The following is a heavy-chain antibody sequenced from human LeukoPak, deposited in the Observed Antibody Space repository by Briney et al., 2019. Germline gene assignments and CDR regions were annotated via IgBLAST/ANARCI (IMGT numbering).Heavy chain of an antibody. J-gene: IGHJ4*02. CDR1: GFTFSSYS. CDR3: ASISGGDDSSGYYLFDY. V-gene: IGHV3-21*01. Sequence: GGSLRLSCAASGFTFSSYSMNWVRQAPGKGLEWVSSISRSSSYIYYADSVKGRFTISRDNAKNSLYLQMNSLRAEDTAVYYCASISGGDDSSGYYLFDYWGQGTLVTVSS. CDR2: ISRSSSYI. D-gene: IGHD3-22*01.